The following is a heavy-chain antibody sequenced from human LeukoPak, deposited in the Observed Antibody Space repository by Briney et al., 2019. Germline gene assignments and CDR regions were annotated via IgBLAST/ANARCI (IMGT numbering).Heavy chain of an antibody. CDR1: GFTFSSYA. CDR2: ISSNGGST. J-gene: IGHJ4*02. D-gene: IGHD2-2*01. Sequence: GGSLRLSCSASGFTFSSYAMHWVRQAPGKGLEYVSAISSNGGSTYYADSVKGRFTISRDNSKNTLYLQMSSLRAEDTAVYYCVKGEGYCSGTSCYGDYWGQGTLVTVSS. CDR3: VKGEGYCSGTSCYGDY. V-gene: IGHV3-64D*06.